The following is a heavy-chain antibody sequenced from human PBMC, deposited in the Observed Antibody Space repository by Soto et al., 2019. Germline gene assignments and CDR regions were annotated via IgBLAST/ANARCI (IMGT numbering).Heavy chain of an antibody. D-gene: IGHD6-19*01. CDR3: AHSFSGWYLVGGNFDY. J-gene: IGHJ4*02. V-gene: IGHV2-5*02. CDR1: GFSLSTSGVG. Sequence: SGPTLVKPTQTLTLTCTFSGFSLSTSGVGVGWIRQPPGKALEWLALIYWDDDKRYSPSLKSRLTITKDTSKNQVVLTMTNMDPVDTATYYCAHSFSGWYLVGGNFDYWGQGTLVTVSS. CDR2: IYWDDDK.